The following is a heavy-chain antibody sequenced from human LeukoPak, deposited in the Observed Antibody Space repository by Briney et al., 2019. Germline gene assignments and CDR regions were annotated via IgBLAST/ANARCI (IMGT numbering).Heavy chain of an antibody. CDR3: ARYTHSSGFDY. D-gene: IGHD6-19*01. CDR2: IYRGGST. J-gene: IGHJ4*02. CDR1: GLIVSSNY. Sequence: GGSLRLSCAASGLIVSSNYMSWVRQAPGKGLEWVSVIYRGGSTYYADSVKGRFTISRDNSKNTLYLQMNSLRAEDTAVYYCARYTHSSGFDYWGQGTLVTVSS. V-gene: IGHV3-53*01.